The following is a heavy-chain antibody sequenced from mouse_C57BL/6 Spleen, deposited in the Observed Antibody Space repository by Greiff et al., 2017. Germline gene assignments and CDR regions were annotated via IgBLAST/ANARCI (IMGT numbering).Heavy chain of an antibody. CDR1: GYAFTNYL. D-gene: IGHD1-1*01. V-gene: IGHV1-54*01. Sequence: VQLQQSGAELVRPGTSVKVSCKASGYAFTNYLIEWVKQRPGQGLEWIGVINPGSGGTNYNQKFKGKATLTADKSSSTAYMQLSSLSSEDSAVYFCARSLRAFAYWGQGTLVTVSA. J-gene: IGHJ3*01. CDR3: ARSLRAFAY. CDR2: INPGSGGT.